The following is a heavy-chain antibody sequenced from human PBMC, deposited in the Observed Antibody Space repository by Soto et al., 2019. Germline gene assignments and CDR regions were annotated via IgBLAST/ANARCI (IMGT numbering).Heavy chain of an antibody. D-gene: IGHD3-3*01. J-gene: IGHJ4*02. CDR2: ISGSGDTT. CDR3: AKRAMGDFWRGYQGDY. Sequence: PGGSLRLSCAASGFTFSSYAMSWVRQAPGKGLEWVSAISGSGDTTYYADSVKGRFTISRDNSKNTLYLQMNSMRAEDTAIYYCAKRAMGDFWRGYQGDYWGQGTLVTVSS. V-gene: IGHV3-23*01. CDR1: GFTFSSYA.